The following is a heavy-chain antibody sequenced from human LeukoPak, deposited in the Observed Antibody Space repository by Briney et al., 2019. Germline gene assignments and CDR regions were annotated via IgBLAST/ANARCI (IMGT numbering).Heavy chain of an antibody. J-gene: IGHJ4*02. CDR1: GFTFSSYA. V-gene: IGHV3-23*01. CDR2: MIGSDGTT. Sequence: GGSLRLSCAASGFTFSSYAMSWVRQAPGEGLAWVSMIGSDGTTYYVDSVKGRFTISSDKASNTLYLQMNSLRAEDTAVYYCARGSSPFLFDYWGQGALVTVSS. CDR3: ARGSSPFLFDY. D-gene: IGHD2/OR15-2a*01.